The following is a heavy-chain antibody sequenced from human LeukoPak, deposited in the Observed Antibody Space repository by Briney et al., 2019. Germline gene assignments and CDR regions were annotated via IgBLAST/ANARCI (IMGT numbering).Heavy chain of an antibody. V-gene: IGHV3-21*01. D-gene: IGHD4-23*01. CDR3: ARDGDPWGGNSKPGY. CDR2: ISSSSSYI. CDR1: GFTFSSYS. J-gene: IGHJ4*02. Sequence: GGSLRLSCAASGFTFSSYSMNWVRQAPGKGLEWVSSISSSSSYIYYADSVKGRFTISRDNAKNSLYLQMNSLRAEDTAVYYCARDGDPWGGNSKPGYWGQGTLVTVYS.